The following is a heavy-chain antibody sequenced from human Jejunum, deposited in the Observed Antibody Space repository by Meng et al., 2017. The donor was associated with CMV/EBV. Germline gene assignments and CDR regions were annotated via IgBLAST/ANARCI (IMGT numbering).Heavy chain of an antibody. J-gene: IGHJ4*02. V-gene: IGHV4-59*01. CDR2: INYSGRT. CDR1: GGSMSSYY. D-gene: IGHD2-15*01. CDR3: AREWSTWQPFDF. Sequence: CTVSGGSMSSYYWSWIRQPPGKELEWIGYINYSGRTNYNPSLKSRVTISVDTSKNQLSLNLRSVTAADTAVYYCAREWSTWQPFDFWGQGALVTVSS.